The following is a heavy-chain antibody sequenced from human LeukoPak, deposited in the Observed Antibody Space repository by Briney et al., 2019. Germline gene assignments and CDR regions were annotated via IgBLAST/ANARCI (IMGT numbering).Heavy chain of an antibody. D-gene: IGHD4-17*01. Sequence: GGSLRLSCAASEFAFSTHAMTWVRQAPGKGLEWVSAISISGTKTYYADSVKGRFTISRDNSKNTLYLQIYSLRAEDTAVYYCANEIRPNDYWGQGTLVTVSS. CDR3: ANEIRPNDY. J-gene: IGHJ4*02. V-gene: IGHV3-23*01. CDR2: ISISGTKT. CDR1: EFAFSTHA.